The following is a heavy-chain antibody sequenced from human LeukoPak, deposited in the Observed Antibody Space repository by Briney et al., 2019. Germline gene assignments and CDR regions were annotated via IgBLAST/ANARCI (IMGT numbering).Heavy chain of an antibody. CDR2: VHSSGYT. CDR1: GGSISSGSYY. V-gene: IGHV4-61*01. CDR3: ARLGQITLVRGQSYYYHSMDV. J-gene: IGHJ6*02. Sequence: SETLSLTCTVSGGSISSGSYYWSWIRQPPGKGLEWIGYVHSSGYTNYNPSLQSRVTLSTDMSENQFSLKLSSVTAADTAVYYCARLGQITLVRGQSYYYHSMDVWGQGTTVTVSS. D-gene: IGHD3-10*01.